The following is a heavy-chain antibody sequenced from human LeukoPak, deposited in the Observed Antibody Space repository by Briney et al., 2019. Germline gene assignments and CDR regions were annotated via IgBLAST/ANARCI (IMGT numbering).Heavy chain of an antibody. Sequence: SETLSLTCAVSGGSISSGGYFWSWIRQPPGKGLEWIVYIYESSHALYNPSLKSRVSISGDKSKNQFSLRVNSVTAADTAVYYCARINYYGSGTNYASIDYGLDVWGPGTTVIVSS. D-gene: IGHD3-10*01. CDR2: IYESSHA. CDR3: ARINYYGSGTNYASIDYGLDV. J-gene: IGHJ6*02. V-gene: IGHV4-30-2*01. CDR1: GGSISSGGYF.